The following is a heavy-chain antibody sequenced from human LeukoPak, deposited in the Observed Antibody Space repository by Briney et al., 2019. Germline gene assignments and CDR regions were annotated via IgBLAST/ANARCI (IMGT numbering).Heavy chain of an antibody. CDR2: IHTSGST. J-gene: IGHJ4*02. Sequence: PSETLSLTCTVSGGSITSYYWTYIRQPAGKGLEWIGRIHTSGSTNYNPSLKSRVTMSIDTSKNHFSLNLSSVTAADTAMHYCAREFSGTSIAARVFDSWGQGTLVTVSS. CDR3: AREFSGTSIAARVFDS. D-gene: IGHD6-6*01. V-gene: IGHV4-4*07. CDR1: GGSITSYY.